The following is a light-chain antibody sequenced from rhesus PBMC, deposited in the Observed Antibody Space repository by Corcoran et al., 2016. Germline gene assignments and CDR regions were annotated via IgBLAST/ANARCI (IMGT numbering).Light chain of an antibody. CDR3: CSYRSGSTFV. CDR1: GNDVGGYND. J-gene: IGLJ6*01. Sequence: QPALTQPRSESNSLGQSVTISCTGTGNDVGGYNDVSWYQQHSGAAPQLLIYNVNKRPSGVSDRFSGSKAADTASLTISGLQAEDEADYYCCSYRSGSTFVFGSGTRLTVL. V-gene: IGLV2S9*01. CDR2: NVN.